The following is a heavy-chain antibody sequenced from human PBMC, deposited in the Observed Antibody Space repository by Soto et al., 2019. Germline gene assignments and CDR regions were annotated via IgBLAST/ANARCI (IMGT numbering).Heavy chain of an antibody. J-gene: IGHJ3*02. V-gene: IGHV3-11*05. D-gene: IGHD3-10*01. CDR1: GFTFSDYY. Sequence: QVQLVESGGGLVKPGGSLRLSCAASGFTFSDYYMSWIRQAPGKGLEWVSYISSSSSYTNYADSVKGRFTISRDNAKNSLYLQMNSLRAGDTAVYYCARDRGASDAFDIWGQGTMVTVSS. CDR2: ISSSSSYT. CDR3: ARDRGASDAFDI.